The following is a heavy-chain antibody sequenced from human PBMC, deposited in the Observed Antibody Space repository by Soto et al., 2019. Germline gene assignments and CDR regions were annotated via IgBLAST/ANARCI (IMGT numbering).Heavy chain of an antibody. CDR1: GFTFSSYA. V-gene: IGHV3-23*01. D-gene: IGHD3-3*01. CDR3: ASGRSGYLPDYYYYMDV. Sequence: GGSLRLSCAASGFTFSSYAMSWVRQAPGKGLEWVSAISGSGGSTYYADSVKGRFTISRDNSKNTLYLQMNSLRAEDTAVYYCASGRSGYLPDYYYYMDVWGKGTTVTVSS. J-gene: IGHJ6*03. CDR2: ISGSGGST.